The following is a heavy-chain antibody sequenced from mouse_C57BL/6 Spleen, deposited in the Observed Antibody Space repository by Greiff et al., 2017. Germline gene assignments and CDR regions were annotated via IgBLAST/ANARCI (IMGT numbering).Heavy chain of an antibody. CDR2: INPNNGGT. CDR3: ERNGNWYFDV. V-gene: IGHV1-26*01. Sequence: EVQLQQSGPELVKPGASVKISCKASGYTFTDYYMHWVKQSHGQSLEWIGDINPNNGGTSYNQKFKGKATLTVDKSSSTAYLELRSLTSEDSAVYCCERNGNWYFDVWGTGTTVTVSS. D-gene: IGHD1-1*01. J-gene: IGHJ1*03. CDR1: GYTFTDYY.